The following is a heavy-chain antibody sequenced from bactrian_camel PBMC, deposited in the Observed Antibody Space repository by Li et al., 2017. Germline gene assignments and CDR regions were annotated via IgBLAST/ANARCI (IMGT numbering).Heavy chain of an antibody. D-gene: IGHD6*01. CDR2: IDSDGST. Sequence: VQLVESGGGSVQAGGSLRLSCAASGYTYSPHCMGWFRQAPGKEREGVASIDSDGSTRYADSVKGRFTISKDNAKPSLYLEMNSLKPEDTGMYYCAANAPRYGGTCPRVADFAFWGQGTQVTVS. CDR3: AANAPRYGGTCPRVADFAF. CDR1: GYTYSPHC. J-gene: IGHJ6*01. V-gene: IGHV3S53*01.